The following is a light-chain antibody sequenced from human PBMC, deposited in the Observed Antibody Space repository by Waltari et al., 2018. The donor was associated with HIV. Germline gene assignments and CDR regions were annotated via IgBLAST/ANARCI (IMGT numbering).Light chain of an antibody. CDR3: NSRDSSGNHLMV. V-gene: IGLV3-19*01. Sequence: SSELTQDPAVSVALGQTVRTTCQGDRLRSKYARWYQQKPGQAPVLVIYGKNNRPSGIPDRFSGSSSGNTASLTITGAQAEDEADYYCNSRDSSGNHLMVFGGGTKLTVL. CDR1: RLRSKY. J-gene: IGLJ2*01. CDR2: GKN.